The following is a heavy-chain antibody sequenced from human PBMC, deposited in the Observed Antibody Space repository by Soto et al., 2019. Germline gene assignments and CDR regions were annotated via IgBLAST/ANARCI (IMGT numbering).Heavy chain of an antibody. Sequence: ASVKVSCKASGYTFTSYYMHWVRQAPGQGLEWMGIINPSGGITSYAQKFQGRVTITADKSTSTAYMELSSLRSEDTAVYYCARVRYFDCPLKSDAFDIWGQGTMVTVSS. CDR1: GYTFTSYY. CDR3: ARVRYFDCPLKSDAFDI. D-gene: IGHD3-9*01. J-gene: IGHJ3*02. V-gene: IGHV1-46*01. CDR2: INPSGGIT.